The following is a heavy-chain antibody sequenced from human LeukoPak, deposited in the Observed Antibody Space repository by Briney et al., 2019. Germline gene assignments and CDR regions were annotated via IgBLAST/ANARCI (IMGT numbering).Heavy chain of an antibody. CDR3: ARGDGDGPARRAFDI. V-gene: IGHV1-2*02. CDR1: GYTFTVYY. Sequence: ASVKVPSKASGYTFTVYYMHWVRQAPGQGGEWMGWINPTSGDTNYVQKFQGRVIITRDTSISTAYTELSRVTSDDTAVYYCARGDGDGPARRAFDIWGQGTMVTVSS. D-gene: IGHD7-27*01. CDR2: INPTSGDT. J-gene: IGHJ3*02.